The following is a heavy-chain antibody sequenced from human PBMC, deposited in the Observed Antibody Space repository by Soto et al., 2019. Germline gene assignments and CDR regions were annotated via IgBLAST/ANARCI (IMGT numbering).Heavy chain of an antibody. Sequence: SETLSLTCTVSGGSISSGGYYWSWIRQHPGKGLEWIGYIYYSGSTYYNPSLKSRVTISVGTSKNQFSLKLSSVTAADTAAYYCAREVTQLAPHFDYWGQGTLVTVS. V-gene: IGHV4-31*03. CDR1: GGSISSGGYY. CDR3: AREVTQLAPHFDY. J-gene: IGHJ4*02. CDR2: IYYSGST. D-gene: IGHD6-6*01.